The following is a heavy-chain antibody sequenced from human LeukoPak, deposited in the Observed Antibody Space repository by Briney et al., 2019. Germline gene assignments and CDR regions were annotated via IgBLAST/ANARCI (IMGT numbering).Heavy chain of an antibody. V-gene: IGHV3-30*03. J-gene: IGHJ4*02. CDR2: ISYDGSNK. CDR3: AGDPNWGSGEGGYSDY. D-gene: IGHD7-27*01. Sequence: GGSLRLSCAASGFTFSSYGMHWVRQAPGKGLEWVAVISYDGSNKYYADSVKGRFTISRDNSKNTLYLQMDSLRTEDTAVYYCAGDPNWGSGEGGYSDYWGQGTLVTVSS. CDR1: GFTFSSYG.